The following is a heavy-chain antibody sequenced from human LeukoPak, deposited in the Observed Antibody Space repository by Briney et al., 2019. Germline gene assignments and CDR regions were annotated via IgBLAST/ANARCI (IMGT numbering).Heavy chain of an antibody. CDR2: IIPIFGTA. CDR1: GGTFSSYA. Sequence: SVKVSCKASGGTFSSYAISWVRQAPGQGLEWMGGIIPIFGTANYAQKFQGRVTITADESTSTAYMELSSLRSEDTAVYYCARDRGAPDYYYYGMDVWGQGTTVTVSS. V-gene: IGHV1-69*13. J-gene: IGHJ6*02. D-gene: IGHD3-10*01. CDR3: ARDRGAPDYYYYGMDV.